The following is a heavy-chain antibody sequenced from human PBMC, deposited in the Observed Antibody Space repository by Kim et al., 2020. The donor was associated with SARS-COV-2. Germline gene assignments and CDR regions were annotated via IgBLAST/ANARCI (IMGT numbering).Heavy chain of an antibody. V-gene: IGHV3-23*01. D-gene: IGHD6-13*01. J-gene: IGHJ4*02. CDR3: AKDRAAAAGTGQFDY. Sequence: ADSVRGRFTISRDSSQNTVFLQVTSRRDDDTAVYYCAKDRAAAAGTGQFDYWGQGTLVTVSS.